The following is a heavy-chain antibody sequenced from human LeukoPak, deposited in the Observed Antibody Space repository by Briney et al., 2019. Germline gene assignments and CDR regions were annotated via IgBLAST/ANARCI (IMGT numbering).Heavy chain of an antibody. Sequence: GESLKICIKGSGYTFTNYWIGWVRQVPGRGLEWMGSIYPGDSDTRYSPAFRGHVTIAADKSLNTASLQWNVLKASATAMYYCVRPTDDAGYALGYWGQGTLVIVSS. V-gene: IGHV5-51*01. CDR2: IYPGDSDT. CDR3: VRPTDDAGYALGY. J-gene: IGHJ4*02. CDR1: GYTFTNYW. D-gene: IGHD5-12*01.